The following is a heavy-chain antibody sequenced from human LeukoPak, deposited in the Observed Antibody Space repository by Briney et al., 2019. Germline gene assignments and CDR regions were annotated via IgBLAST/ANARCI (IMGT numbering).Heavy chain of an antibody. Sequence: SETLSLTCTVSGGSISSHYWSWMRHRAGKRLEWLGRIWTTGSTAYNPSYKSRLTMSMDKSNNQFSLKLTSITAADTAVYYCARVRAYANFVGSFDLWGRGALVTVSS. CDR2: IWTTGST. CDR3: ARVRAYANFVGSFDL. J-gene: IGHJ2*01. V-gene: IGHV4-4*07. CDR1: GGSISSHY. D-gene: IGHD1-26*01.